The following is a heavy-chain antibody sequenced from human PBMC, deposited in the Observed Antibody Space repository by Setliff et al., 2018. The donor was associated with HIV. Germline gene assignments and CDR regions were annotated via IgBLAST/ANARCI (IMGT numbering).Heavy chain of an antibody. CDR1: GYTFTSYG. D-gene: IGHD3-10*01. Sequence: ASVKVSCKASGYTFTSYGISWVRQAPGQGLEWMGIINPSGGSTRYAQKFQGRVTMTRDTSTSTVDMELSSLRSEDTAVYYCARGKVVRGVIPSYYFDYWGQGTLVTVTS. J-gene: IGHJ4*02. V-gene: IGHV1-46*01. CDR3: ARGKVVRGVIPSYYFDY. CDR2: INPSGGST.